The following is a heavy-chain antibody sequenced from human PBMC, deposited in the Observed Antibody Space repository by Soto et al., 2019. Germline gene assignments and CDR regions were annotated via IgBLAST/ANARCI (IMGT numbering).Heavy chain of an antibody. V-gene: IGHV4-30-2*01. D-gene: IGHD1-1*01. CDR1: GVSISIAGYS. CDR2: VYQGGST. J-gene: IGHJ4*02. CDR3: AREVTGTTGFDY. Sequence: QLQLQESGSGLVKPSQTLSLTCAVSGVSISIAGYSWTWIRLPPRKGLEWIGYVYQGGSTHYNPSLKSRVTISVDRSKNQFSLTLSSVTAADTAVYYCAREVTGTTGFDYWGQGILVTVSA.